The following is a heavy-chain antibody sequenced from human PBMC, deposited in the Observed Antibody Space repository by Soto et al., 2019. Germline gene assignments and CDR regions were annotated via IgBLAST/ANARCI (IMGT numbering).Heavy chain of an antibody. V-gene: IGHV1-69*02. CDR1: GSTFSGYT. J-gene: IGHJ2*01. CDR3: ARGHYGDYHSYWYFDF. CDR2: ITPILGVV. D-gene: IGHD4-17*01. Sequence: QVQLAQSGAEVRKPGSSVNVSCKTSGSTFSGYTVNWVRQAPGQGLEWMGRITPILGVVNYAQKFQGRVTRXXDRSTTTGYMKMSSLRSEDTAVYFCARGHYGDYHSYWYFDFWGRCTLVSVTS.